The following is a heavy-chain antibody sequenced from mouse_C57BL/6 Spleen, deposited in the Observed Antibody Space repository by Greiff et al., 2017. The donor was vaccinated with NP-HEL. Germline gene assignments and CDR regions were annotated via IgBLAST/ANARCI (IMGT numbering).Heavy chain of an antibody. V-gene: IGHV14-4*01. D-gene: IGHD1-1*01. CDR2: IDPENGDT. CDR3: TTATTVVDAWFAY. Sequence: VQLQQPGAELVRPGASVKLSCTASGFNIKDDYMHWVKQRPEQGLEWIGWIDPENGDTEYASKFQGKATITADTSSNTAYLQLSSLTSEDTAVYYCTTATTVVDAWFAYWGQGTLVTVSA. CDR1: GFNIKDDY. J-gene: IGHJ3*01.